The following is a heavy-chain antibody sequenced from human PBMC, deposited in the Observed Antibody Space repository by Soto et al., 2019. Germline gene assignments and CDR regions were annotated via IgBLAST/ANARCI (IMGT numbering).Heavy chain of an antibody. J-gene: IGHJ6*02. Sequence: SVKVSCKASGGTFSSYTISWVRQAPGQGLEWMGRIIPILGIANYAQKFQGRVTITADKSTSTAYMELSSLRSEDTAVYYCARYYGDYPHYYYGMDVWGQGTTVTVSS. V-gene: IGHV1-69*02. CDR1: GGTFSSYT. CDR2: IIPILGIA. CDR3: ARYYGDYPHYYYGMDV. D-gene: IGHD4-17*01.